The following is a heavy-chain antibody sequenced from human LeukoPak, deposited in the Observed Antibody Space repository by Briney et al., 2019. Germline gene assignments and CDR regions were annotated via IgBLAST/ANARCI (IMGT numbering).Heavy chain of an antibody. Sequence: PSETLSLTCTVSGGSISSYYWSWIRQPAGKGLEWIGGIHSSGSTNYNPSLKSRVTISVETSKNQFSLKLRSVTAADTAVYYRARGGYYASGNDFRFAPWGQGTLVTVSS. CDR3: ARGGYYASGNDFRFAP. CDR2: IHSSGST. D-gene: IGHD3-10*01. J-gene: IGHJ5*02. CDR1: GGSISSYY. V-gene: IGHV4-4*07.